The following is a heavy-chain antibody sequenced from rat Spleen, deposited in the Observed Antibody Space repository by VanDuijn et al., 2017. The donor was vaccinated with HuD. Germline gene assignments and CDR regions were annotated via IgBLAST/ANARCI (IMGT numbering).Heavy chain of an antibody. CDR1: GFTFNNYW. J-gene: IGHJ1*01. CDR2: ITNAAGKV. V-gene: IGHV5-31*01. CDR3: ARSGEDGYTYYWYFDF. D-gene: IGHD1-4*01. Sequence: EVQLVESGGGLVQPGRSLKLSCVASGFTFNNYWMTWIRQAPGKGLEWVASITNAAGKVHYPDSVKGRFTISRDTAQNTLYLQLDSLRSEDTATYYCARSGEDGYTYYWYFDFWGPGTMVTVSS.